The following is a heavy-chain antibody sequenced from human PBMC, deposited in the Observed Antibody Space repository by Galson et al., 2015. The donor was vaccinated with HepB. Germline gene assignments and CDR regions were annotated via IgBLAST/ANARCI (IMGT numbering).Heavy chain of an antibody. D-gene: IGHD2-2*01. V-gene: IGHV3-7*01. Sequence: LRLSCAASGFTFSSYWMSWVRQAPGKGLEWVANIKQDGSGKYYVDSVKGRFTISRDNAKNSLYLQMNSLRAEDSAVYYCAREGYCSGTSCYPTVNWFDPWGQGTLVTVSS. CDR1: GFTFSSYW. J-gene: IGHJ5*02. CDR2: IKQDGSGK. CDR3: AREGYCSGTSCYPTVNWFDP.